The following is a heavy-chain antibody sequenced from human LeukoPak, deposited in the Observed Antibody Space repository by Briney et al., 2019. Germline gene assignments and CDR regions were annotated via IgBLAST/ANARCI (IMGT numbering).Heavy chain of an antibody. CDR1: GYSFTSYW. Sequence: GSLKFSCKGSGYSFTSYWIGWVRQMPGKCLEWMGIIYPGDSDTRYSPSFQGQVTISADKSISTAHLQWSSLKASDTAMYYCARQGAAGKYYYYYMDVWGKGTTVTVSS. CDR3: ARQGAAGKYYYYYMDV. V-gene: IGHV5-51*01. CDR2: IYPGDSDT. D-gene: IGHD6-13*01. J-gene: IGHJ6*03.